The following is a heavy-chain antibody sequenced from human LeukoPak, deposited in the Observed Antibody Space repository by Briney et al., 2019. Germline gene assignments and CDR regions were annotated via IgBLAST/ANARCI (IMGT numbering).Heavy chain of an antibody. D-gene: IGHD6-13*01. CDR2: IYYSGST. CDR1: RGSISSGGYY. V-gene: IGHV4-31*03. Sequence: PSQTLSLTYTVSRGSISSGGYYWGWLRQHPGKGLEWIGYIYYSGSTYYNPSLKSRVTISVDTSKNQFSLKLSSVTAADTAVYYCARSSAPYSSSWYVWFDPWGQGTLVTVSS. CDR3: ARSSAPYSSSWYVWFDP. J-gene: IGHJ5*02.